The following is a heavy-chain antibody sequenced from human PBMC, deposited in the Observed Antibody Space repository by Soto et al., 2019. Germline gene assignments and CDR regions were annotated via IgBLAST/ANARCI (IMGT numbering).Heavy chain of an antibody. J-gene: IGHJ4*02. D-gene: IGHD2-21*02. Sequence: GGSLRLSCAASGFNVNSDYMNWVRQTPGKGLEWVTSIYSGETTYYADSVRGRFTISSDKSKNTLYFQLSSLRIEDTAVYYCTRDGRGLGRLSLFEYWGQGVLVTVSS. CDR2: IYSGETT. CDR1: GFNVNSDY. CDR3: TRDGRGLGRLSLFEY. V-gene: IGHV3-53*01.